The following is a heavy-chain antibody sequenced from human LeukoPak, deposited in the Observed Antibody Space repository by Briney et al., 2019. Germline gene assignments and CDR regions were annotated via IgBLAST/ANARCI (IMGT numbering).Heavy chain of an antibody. CDR2: ISSSRSYI. D-gene: IGHD6-13*01. J-gene: IGHJ4*02. CDR3: ARGQYISSPDY. V-gene: IGHV3-21*01. Sequence: GGSLRLSCAASEFTFSNYDINWVRQAPGKGLEWVSSISSSRSYIYYADSVKGRFTISRDNAKNSLYLQMNSLRAEDTAVYYCARGQYISSPDYWGQGTLVTVSS. CDR1: EFTFSNYD.